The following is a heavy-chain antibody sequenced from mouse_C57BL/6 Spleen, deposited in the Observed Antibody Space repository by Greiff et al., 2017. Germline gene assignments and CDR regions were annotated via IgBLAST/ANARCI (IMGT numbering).Heavy chain of an antibody. V-gene: IGHV1-82*01. CDR2: IYPGDGDT. CDR3: FYDGYYGGFDY. D-gene: IGHD2-3*01. J-gene: IGHJ2*01. CDR1: GYAFSSSW. Sequence: VQLQQSGPELVKPGASVKISCKASGYAFSSSWMNWVKQRPGKGLEWIGRIYPGDGDTNYNGKFKGKATLTADKSSSTAYMQLSSLTSEDSAVYFCFYDGYYGGFDYWGQGTTLTVSS.